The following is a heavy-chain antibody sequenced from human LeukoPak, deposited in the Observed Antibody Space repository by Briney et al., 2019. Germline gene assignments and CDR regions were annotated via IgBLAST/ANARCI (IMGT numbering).Heavy chain of an antibody. CDR3: ARIIRLLDY. CDR2: IGVGTST. CDR1: GFTFDDYA. D-gene: IGHD2-21*01. V-gene: IGHV3-23*01. J-gene: IGHJ4*02. Sequence: GRSLRLSCAASGFTFDDYAMHWVRQAPGKGLEWVSGIGVGTSTYYPESVKGRFTISRDNSKNTVFLQMDSLRAEDTAVYYCARIIRLLDYWGQGTLVTVSS.